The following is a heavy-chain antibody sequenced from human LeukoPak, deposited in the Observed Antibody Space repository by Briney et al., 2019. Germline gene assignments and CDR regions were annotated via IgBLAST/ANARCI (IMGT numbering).Heavy chain of an antibody. J-gene: IGHJ4*02. CDR3: AKLLGTATTYDS. Sequence: GGSLRLSCAASGFTFIDYWMAWVRQAPGKGLEWVANINQDGSEKFYVDSVKGRFTISRDNTKGSLYLQMNSLGAEDTAMYYCAKLLGTATTYDSWGQGTRVTVSS. V-gene: IGHV3-7*01. CDR1: GFTFIDYW. D-gene: IGHD5-24*01. CDR2: INQDGSEK.